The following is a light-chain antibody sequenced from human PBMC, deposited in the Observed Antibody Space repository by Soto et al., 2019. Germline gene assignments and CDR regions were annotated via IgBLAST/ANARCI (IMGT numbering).Light chain of an antibody. Sequence: QSVLTQPPSMSAAPGQMVAISCSGTSSNIGDNSVSWYQRFPGTAHKVLIYDNPRRPSGIPDRFSGSKSGTSATLTIIGLQTGDAADYYCATWESALSAVVFGGGTKVTVL. V-gene: IGLV1-51*01. CDR2: DNP. CDR1: SSNIGDNS. J-gene: IGLJ3*02. CDR3: ATWESALSAVV.